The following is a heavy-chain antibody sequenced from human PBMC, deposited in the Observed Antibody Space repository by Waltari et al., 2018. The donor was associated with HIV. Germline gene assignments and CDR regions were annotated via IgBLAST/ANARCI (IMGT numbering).Heavy chain of an antibody. CDR3: ARGLDILTAHYHWYFDL. V-gene: IGHV4-61*02. CDR2: IYTSGNS. Sequence: QVQLQESGPGLVKTSPTLSLTCTVYGGSIPLGSFYWLWIRQPAGKGLEWIGRIYTSGNSNFNPSLKSRVSISIDTSKNQFSLKLSSVTAADTAVYYCARGLDILTAHYHWYFDLWGRGTLVTVSS. J-gene: IGHJ2*01. CDR1: GGSIPLGSFY. D-gene: IGHD3-9*01.